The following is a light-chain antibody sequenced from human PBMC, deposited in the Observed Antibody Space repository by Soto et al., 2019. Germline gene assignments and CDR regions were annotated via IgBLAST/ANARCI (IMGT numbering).Light chain of an antibody. CDR1: SSDFGGYNY. Sequence: QSALTQPPSASGSPGQSVTISCTGTSSDFGGYNYVSWYQPHPGKAPKLMIYEVSKRPSGVPDRFSGSKSGNTASLTVSGLQAEDEAEYYCISYAGSNNVVFGGGTKLTVL. V-gene: IGLV2-8*01. CDR2: EVS. J-gene: IGLJ2*01. CDR3: ISYAGSNNVV.